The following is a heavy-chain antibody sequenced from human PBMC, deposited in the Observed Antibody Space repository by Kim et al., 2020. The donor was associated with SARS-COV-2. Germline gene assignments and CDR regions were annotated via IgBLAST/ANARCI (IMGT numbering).Heavy chain of an antibody. CDR2: ISGSGGST. J-gene: IGHJ6*02. V-gene: IGHV3-23*01. Sequence: GGSLRLSCAASGFTFSSYATSWVRQAPGKGLEWVSGISGSGGSTHYADSVKGRFTISRDNSKNTLYLQMNSPRAEDTAVYYCAKNMDIVVVRGSIEGFRYGMDVWGQGTTVTVSS. D-gene: IGHD2-2*03. CDR3: AKNMDIVVVRGSIEGFRYGMDV. CDR1: GFTFSSYA.